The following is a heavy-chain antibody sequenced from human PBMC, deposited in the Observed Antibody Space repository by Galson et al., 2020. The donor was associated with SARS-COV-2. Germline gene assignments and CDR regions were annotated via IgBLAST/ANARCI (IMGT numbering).Heavy chain of an antibody. J-gene: IGHJ2*01. Sequence: GGSLRLSCAASGFTVRSNYMRWVRQAPGKGLEWVSVIYSGGTTSYADTVKGRFTISRDNSKNTLYLQINSLRAEDTAGYYCAGESNHWYFASWGRGTLVTVSS. V-gene: IGHV3-53*05. D-gene: IGHD2-8*01. CDR3: AGESNHWYFAS. CDR2: IYSGGTT. CDR1: GFTVRSNY.